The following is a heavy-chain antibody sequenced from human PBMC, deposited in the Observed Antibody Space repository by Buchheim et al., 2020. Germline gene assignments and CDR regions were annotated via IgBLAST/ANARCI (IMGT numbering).Heavy chain of an antibody. CDR1: GFTFRHYA. Sequence: QVQLVESGGGVVQPGKSLRLSCTPSGFTFRHYAVHWVRQAPGKGLEWVALISYDGTITYSADSVRGRFIISRDNSKNTLYLQMNSLRAEDTAVYYCAKGTERWPNAFDIWGRGT. V-gene: IGHV3-30-3*01. D-gene: IGHD5-24*01. J-gene: IGHJ3*02. CDR3: AKGTERWPNAFDI. CDR2: ISYDGTIT.